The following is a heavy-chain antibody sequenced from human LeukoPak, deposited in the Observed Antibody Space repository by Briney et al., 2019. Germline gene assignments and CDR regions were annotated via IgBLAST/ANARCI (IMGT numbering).Heavy chain of an antibody. CDR2: IYYSGST. J-gene: IGHJ6*02. V-gene: IGHV4-39*07. CDR3: ARDLNYYDSSGYLYYYGMDV. CDR1: GGSISSSRYY. D-gene: IGHD3-22*01. Sequence: SETLSLTCTVSGGSISSSRYYWGWIRQPPGKGLEWIGSIYYSGSTYYNPSLKSRVTISVDTSKNQFSLKLSSVTAADTAVYYCARDLNYYDSSGYLYYYGMDVWGQGTTVTVSS.